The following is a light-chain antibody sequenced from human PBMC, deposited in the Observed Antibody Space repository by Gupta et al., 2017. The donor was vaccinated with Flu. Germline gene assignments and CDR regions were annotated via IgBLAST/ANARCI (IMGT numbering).Light chain of an antibody. CDR3: SSYISSSTLSWV. CDR2: EVS. J-gene: IGLJ3*02. CDR1: SSDVGAYNY. V-gene: IGLV2-14*01. Sequence: QSALTQPASVSGSPGQSLTISCTGTSSDVGAYNYVSWYQQHPGKAPKLMIYEVSNRPSGVSTRFSGSKSGNTASLTISGLQAEDEADYYCSSYISSSTLSWVFGGGTKLTVL.